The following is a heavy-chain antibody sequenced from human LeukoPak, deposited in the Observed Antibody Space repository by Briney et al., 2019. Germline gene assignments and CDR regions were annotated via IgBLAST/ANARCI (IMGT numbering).Heavy chain of an antibody. D-gene: IGHD3-10*01. CDR1: GFTFSSYW. V-gene: IGHV3-74*01. CDR2: INSDGTST. CDR3: AKASRLLHGSGSYPGYFDY. J-gene: IGHJ4*02. Sequence: PGGSLRLSCAASGFTFSSYWIHWVRQDPGKGLVWASRINSDGTSTNYADSVKGRFTISRDNAKNTVYLQMNSLRAEDTAVYYCAKASRLLHGSGSYPGYFDYWGQGALVTVSS.